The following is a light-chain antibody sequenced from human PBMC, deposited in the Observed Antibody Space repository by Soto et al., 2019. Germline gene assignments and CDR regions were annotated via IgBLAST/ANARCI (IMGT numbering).Light chain of an antibody. CDR1: QSVTTSY. V-gene: IGKV3-20*01. J-gene: IGKJ1*01. CDR3: QHYGSSPR. CDR2: GAS. Sequence: EIVLTQSPGTLSLSPGERATLSCRASQSVTTSYLAWYQRKPGQAPRLLIHGASSRATGIPNRFSGSGSGTDFTLTISRLEPEDCAVYYCQHYGSSPRFGQGTKVEIK.